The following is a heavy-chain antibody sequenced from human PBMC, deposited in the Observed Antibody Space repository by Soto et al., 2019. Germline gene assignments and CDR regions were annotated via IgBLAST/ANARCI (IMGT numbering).Heavy chain of an antibody. V-gene: IGHV3-66*01. CDR3: ASGVNWRY. Sequence: EVQLVESGGTLVQPGGSLRLSCAASGFTVSNNYMTWVPQAPGKVLEWVSVIYSGGNTDYADSVKGRCAITRDSSKNTLFLQMNSLNAEDTAVYYCASGVNWRYWGQGTLVTVSS. CDR1: GFTVSNNY. J-gene: IGHJ4*02. CDR2: IYSGGNT. D-gene: IGHD2-8*01.